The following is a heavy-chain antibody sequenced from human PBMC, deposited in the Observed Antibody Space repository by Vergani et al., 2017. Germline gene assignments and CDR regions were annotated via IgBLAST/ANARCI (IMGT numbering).Heavy chain of an antibody. CDR3: ARGVDVALYYYYYYGMDV. CDR1: GGSISSGGYY. V-gene: IGHV4-39*07. J-gene: IGHJ6*02. CDR2: IYYSGST. D-gene: IGHD3/OR15-3a*01. Sequence: QVQLQESGPGLVKPSQTLSLTCTVSGGSISSGGYYWSWIRQPPGKGLEWIGSIYYSGSTYYNPSLKSRVTISVDTSKNQFSLKLSSVTAADTAVYYCARGVDVALYYYYYYGMDVWGQGTTVTVSS.